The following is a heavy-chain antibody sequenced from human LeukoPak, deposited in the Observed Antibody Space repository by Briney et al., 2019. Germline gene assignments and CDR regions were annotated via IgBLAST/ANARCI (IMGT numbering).Heavy chain of an antibody. J-gene: IGHJ6*03. V-gene: IGHV1-69*06. D-gene: IGHD2-21*02. CDR1: GGTFSSYA. CDR3: ARTSCGGDCYEDYYYYYYMDV. CDR2: IIPIFGTA. Sequence: GASVKVSCKASGGTFSSYAISWVRQAPGQGLEWMRGIIPIFGTANYAQKFQGRVTITADKSTSTAYMELSSLRSEDTAVYYCARTSCGGDCYEDYYYYYYMDVWGKGTTVTVSS.